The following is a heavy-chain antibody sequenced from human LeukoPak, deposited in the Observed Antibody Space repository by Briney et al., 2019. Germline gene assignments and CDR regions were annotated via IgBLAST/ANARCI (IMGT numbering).Heavy chain of an antibody. CDR1: GFTFAEYT. Sequence: GGSLRLSCAASGFTFAEYTMHWVRQAPGKGLEWVSLISWNGARIHYGDSVKGRFAISRDNSKNSLYLQMNSLRTEDTALYYCVKDLVAASENVRGWYPMDYWGQGTLVTVSS. D-gene: IGHD6-19*01. CDR2: ISWNGARI. J-gene: IGHJ4*02. V-gene: IGHV3-43*01. CDR3: VKDLVAASENVRGWYPMDY.